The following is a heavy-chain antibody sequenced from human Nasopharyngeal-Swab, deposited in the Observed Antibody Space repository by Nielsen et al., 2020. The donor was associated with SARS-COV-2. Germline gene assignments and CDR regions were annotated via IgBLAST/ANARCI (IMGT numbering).Heavy chain of an antibody. V-gene: IGHV3-23*01. CDR2: ISGSGGST. Sequence: GESLKISCAASGFTFSSYAMSWVRQAPGKGLEWVSAISGSGGSTYYADSVKGRFTISRDNSKNTLYLQMNSLRAVDTAVYYCAKDVRGSGSLGCMDVWGQGTTVTVSS. J-gene: IGHJ6*02. D-gene: IGHD3-10*01. CDR3: AKDVRGSGSLGCMDV. CDR1: GFTFSSYA.